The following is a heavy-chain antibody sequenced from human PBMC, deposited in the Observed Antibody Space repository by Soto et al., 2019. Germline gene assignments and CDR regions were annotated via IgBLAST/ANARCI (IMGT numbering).Heavy chain of an antibody. CDR3: AKFPLHCSSTSCYDAFDI. CDR1: GFTFSIYG. V-gene: IGHV3-30*18. J-gene: IGHJ3*02. Sequence: QVQLVESGGGVVQPGRSLRLSCAASGFTFSIYGMHWVRQAPGKGLEWVAVISYDGSNKYYADSVKGRFTISRDNSKNTLYLQMNSLRAEDTAVYYCAKFPLHCSSTSCYDAFDIWGQGTMVTVSS. CDR2: ISYDGSNK. D-gene: IGHD2-2*01.